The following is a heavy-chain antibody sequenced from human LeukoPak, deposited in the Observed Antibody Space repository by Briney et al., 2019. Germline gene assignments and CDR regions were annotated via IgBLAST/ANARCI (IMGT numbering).Heavy chain of an antibody. Sequence: SETLSLTCAVYGGSFSGYYWSWIRQPPGKGLEWIGEINHSGSTNYNPSLKSRVTISVDTSKNQFSLRLSSVTAADTAVYYCARGRWGHIVVVVAARYYFDYWGQGTLVTVSS. CDR2: INHSGST. D-gene: IGHD2-15*01. J-gene: IGHJ4*02. CDR1: GGSFSGYY. V-gene: IGHV4-34*01. CDR3: ARGRWGHIVVVVAARYYFDY.